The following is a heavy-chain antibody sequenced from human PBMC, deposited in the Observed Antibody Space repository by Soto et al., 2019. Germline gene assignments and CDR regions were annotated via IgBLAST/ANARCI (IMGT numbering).Heavy chain of an antibody. CDR1: GFTFSSYS. CDR3: AREIAVAGKYYYYYGMDV. Sequence: GGSLRLSCAASGFTFSSYSMNWVRQAPGKGLEWVSSISSSSSYIYYADSVKGRFTISRDNAENSLYLQMNSLRAEDTAVYYCAREIAVAGKYYYYYGMDVWGQGTTVTVSS. CDR2: ISSSSSYI. J-gene: IGHJ6*02. V-gene: IGHV3-21*01. D-gene: IGHD6-19*01.